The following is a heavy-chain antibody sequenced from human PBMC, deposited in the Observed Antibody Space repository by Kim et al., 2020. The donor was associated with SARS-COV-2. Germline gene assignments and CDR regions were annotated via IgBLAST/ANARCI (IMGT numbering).Heavy chain of an antibody. CDR2: ISSSGSTI. Sequence: GGSLRLSCAASGFTFSSYEMNWVRRLQGRGWSGFSYISSSGSTIYYADSVKGRFTISRDNAKNSLYLQMNSLRAKDTAVYYCARDHRRIAAAGTKAFDIWGQGTMVTVSS. J-gene: IGHJ3*02. V-gene: IGHV3-48*03. D-gene: IGHD6-13*01. CDR1: GFTFSSYE. CDR3: ARDHRRIAAAGTKAFDI.